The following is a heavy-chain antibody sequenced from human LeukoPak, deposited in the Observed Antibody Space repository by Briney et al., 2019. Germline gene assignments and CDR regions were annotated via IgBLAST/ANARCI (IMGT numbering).Heavy chain of an antibody. CDR1: GGSISSSSYY. CDR2: IYYSGST. Sequence: SETLSLTCTVSGGSISSSSYYWGWIRQPPGKGLEWIGSIYYSGSTYYNPSLKSRVTISVDTSKNQFSLKLSSVTAADTAVYYCASVAVAGSGSWGQGTLVTVSS. CDR3: ASVAVAGSGS. V-gene: IGHV4-39*01. D-gene: IGHD6-19*01. J-gene: IGHJ5*02.